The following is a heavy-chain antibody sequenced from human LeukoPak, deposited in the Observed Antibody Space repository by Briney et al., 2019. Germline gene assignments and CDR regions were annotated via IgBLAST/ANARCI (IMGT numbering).Heavy chain of an antibody. CDR2: IRGSGGST. J-gene: IGHJ6*03. V-gene: IGHV3-23*01. D-gene: IGHD3-16*01. CDR3: AKDGSWGDYQFYFYIDV. Sequence: GGSLRLSCAASGFTLSSYAMSWVRQAPGKGLEWVSGIRGSGGSTYYADSVKGRITISRDNSKNTLYLQMNSLRAEDTAVYYCAKDGSWGDYQFYFYIDVWGNGTTVTVSS. CDR1: GFTLSSYA.